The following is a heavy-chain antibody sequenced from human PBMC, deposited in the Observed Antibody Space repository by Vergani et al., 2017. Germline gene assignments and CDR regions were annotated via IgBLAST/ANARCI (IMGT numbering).Heavy chain of an antibody. J-gene: IGHJ4*02. D-gene: IGHD4-23*01. V-gene: IGHV4-59*01. CDR1: GGPISSYY. CDR3: ASSPYGGNSHFDY. CDR2: IYYSGST. Sequence: QVQLQESGPGLVKPSETLSLTCTVSGGPISSYYWSWIRQPPGKGLEWIGYIYYSGSTNYNPSLKSRVTISVDTPKNQFSLKLSSVTAADTAVYYCASSPYGGNSHFDYWGQGTLVTVSS.